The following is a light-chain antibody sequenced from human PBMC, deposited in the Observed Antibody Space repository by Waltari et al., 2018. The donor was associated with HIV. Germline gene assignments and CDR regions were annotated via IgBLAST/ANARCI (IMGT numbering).Light chain of an antibody. V-gene: IGLV2-8*01. CDR2: EVN. J-gene: IGLJ2*01. Sequence: QSALTQPPSASGSRGQSVTIPCTGTSRDVGPSNYASWYQQYPGMAPKLIIYEVNTRPSGVPDRFSGSKSGNTASLTVSGLQAEDEADFYCSSYAGSAVVFGGGTKLTVL. CDR3: SSYAGSAVV. CDR1: SRDVGPSNY.